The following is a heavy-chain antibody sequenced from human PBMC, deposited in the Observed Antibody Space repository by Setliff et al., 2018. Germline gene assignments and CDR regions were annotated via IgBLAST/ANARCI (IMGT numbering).Heavy chain of an antibody. CDR3: ARDDFGDYFFSF. CDR2: INQDESEK. J-gene: IGHJ4*02. D-gene: IGHD4-17*01. V-gene: IGHV3-7*01. Sequence: LRFSCAASGFTFAGYYMSWVRQAPGKGLEWVANINQDESEKFYVDSVKGRFTISRDNAKNSLYLQMNNLRAEDTAMYYCARDDFGDYFFSFWGRGTLVTVSS. CDR1: GFTFAGYY.